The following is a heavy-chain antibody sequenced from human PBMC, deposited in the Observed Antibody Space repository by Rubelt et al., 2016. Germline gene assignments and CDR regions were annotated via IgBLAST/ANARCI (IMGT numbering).Heavy chain of an antibody. J-gene: IGHJ6*03. D-gene: IGHD6-19*01. Sequence: IYYSGSTNYNPSLKSRVTISVDTSKNQFSLKLSSVTAADTAVYYCARHGGLAVADLNRAYYYYMDVWGKGTTVTVSS. V-gene: IGHV4-59*08. CDR2: IYYSGST. CDR3: ARHGGLAVADLNRAYYYYMDV.